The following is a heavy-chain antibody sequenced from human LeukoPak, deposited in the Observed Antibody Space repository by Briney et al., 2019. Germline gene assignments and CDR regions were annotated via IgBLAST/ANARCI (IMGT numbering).Heavy chain of an antibody. D-gene: IGHD2-2*01. CDR1: GFIFASHA. CDR2: IKSKTDGGTT. Sequence: PGRSLRLSCAASGFIFASHAMHWVRQAPGKGLEWVGRIKSKTDGGTTDYAAPVKGRFTISRDDSKNTLYLQMNSLKTEDTAVYYCTTELICSSTSCWGYWGQGTLVTVSS. CDR3: TTELICSSTSCWGY. J-gene: IGHJ4*02. V-gene: IGHV3-15*01.